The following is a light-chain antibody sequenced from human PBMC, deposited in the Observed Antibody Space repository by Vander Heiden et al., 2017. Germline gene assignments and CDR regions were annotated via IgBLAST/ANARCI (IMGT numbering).Light chain of an antibody. V-gene: IGKV1-17*01. Sequence: DIQMTQSPSSLCASVGDRVTITCRASQAIGNHLHWYQQKPGKPPKRLIYGASNLQSGVPSRFSGSGSGTEFTLTISSLQPEDSATFYCLQYNVYPWTFGQGTKVEIK. CDR1: QAIGNH. CDR2: GAS. CDR3: LQYNVYPWT. J-gene: IGKJ1*01.